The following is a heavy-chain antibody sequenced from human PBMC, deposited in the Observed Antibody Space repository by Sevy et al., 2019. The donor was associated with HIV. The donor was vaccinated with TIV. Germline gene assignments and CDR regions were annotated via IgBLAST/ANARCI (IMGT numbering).Heavy chain of an antibody. V-gene: IGHV3-23*01. J-gene: IGHJ4*02. CDR1: GFTFSSYA. D-gene: IGHD1-26*01. Sequence: GGSLRLSCAASGFTFSSYAMSWVHQAPGKGLEWVSAISGSGGSTYYADSVKGRFTISRDNSKNTLYLQMNSLRAEDTAVYYCAKDRGGSYYLDYWGQGTLVTVSS. CDR3: AKDRGGSYYLDY. CDR2: ISGSGGST.